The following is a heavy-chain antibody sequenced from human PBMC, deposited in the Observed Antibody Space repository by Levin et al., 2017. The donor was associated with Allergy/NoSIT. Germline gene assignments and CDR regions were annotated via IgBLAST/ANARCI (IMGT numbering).Heavy chain of an antibody. CDR1: GFTFSSYA. D-gene: IGHD6-13*01. V-gene: IGHV3-30-3*01. CDR2: ISYDGSNK. J-gene: IGHJ4*02. Sequence: GESLKISCAASGFTFSSYAMHWVRQAPGKGLEWVAVISYDGSNKYYADSVKGRFTISRDNSKNTLYLQMNSLRAEDTAVYYCARDKGWGIAAAGKAPAYWGQGTLVTVSS. CDR3: ARDKGWGIAAAGKAPAY.